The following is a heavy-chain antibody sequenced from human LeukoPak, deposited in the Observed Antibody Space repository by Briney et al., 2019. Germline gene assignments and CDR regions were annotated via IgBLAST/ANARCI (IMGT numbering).Heavy chain of an antibody. Sequence: SETLSLTCTVSGGSISSSSDYWGWIRQPPGKGLEWIGYIYYSGSTNYNPSLKSRVTISVDTSKNQFSLKLSPVTAADTAVYYCARVGRGYSYGPPPNYYYYYYMDVWGKGTTVTVSS. J-gene: IGHJ6*03. CDR2: IYYSGST. D-gene: IGHD5-18*01. CDR3: ARVGRGYSYGPPPNYYYYYYMDV. CDR1: GGSISSSSDY. V-gene: IGHV4-61*05.